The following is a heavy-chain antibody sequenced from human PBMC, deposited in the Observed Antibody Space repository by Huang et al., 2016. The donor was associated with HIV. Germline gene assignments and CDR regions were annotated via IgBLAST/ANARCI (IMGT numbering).Heavy chain of an antibody. CDR2: ISNDGSKN. CDR3: ARAKDTWDAYDI. J-gene: IGHJ3*02. Sequence: QVQLVESGGGVVQPGRSLRLSFAASGFHFNNHAVHWVRQAPGNGRDCVAVISNDGSKNYYADSVKGRFTISRDSSKSTLFLHMTSLRTEDTAVYYCARAKDTWDAYDIWGQGTMVIVSS. CDR1: GFHFNNHA. D-gene: IGHD5-18*01. V-gene: IGHV3-30-3*01.